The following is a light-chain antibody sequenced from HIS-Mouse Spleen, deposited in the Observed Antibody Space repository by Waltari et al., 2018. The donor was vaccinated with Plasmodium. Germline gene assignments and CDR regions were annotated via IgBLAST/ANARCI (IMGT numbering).Light chain of an antibody. CDR2: KDR. V-gene: IGLV3-27*01. J-gene: IGLJ3*02. CDR1: VLAKKKY. CDR3: YSAADNNLV. Sequence: SYELTQPSSVSVSPGQTARITCSGDVLAKKKYARWFQQKPGQAPVLVIYKDRERPSGIPELFAGSSSVTTVTLTISGAQVEDEADYYCYSAADNNLVFGGGTKLTVL.